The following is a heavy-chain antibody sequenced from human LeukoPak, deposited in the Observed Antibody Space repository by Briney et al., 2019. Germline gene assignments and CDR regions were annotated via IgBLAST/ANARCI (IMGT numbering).Heavy chain of an antibody. J-gene: IGHJ4*02. D-gene: IGHD2-2*01. CDR2: IYPGDSET. CDR3: ARLRYQLPLGS. CDR1: GYSFTNYW. Sequence: KGGESLKISCKGSGYSFTNYWIAWVRQMPGRGLEWMGTIYPGDSETNYSPSFQGQVTFSVDKSIYTAYLQWSSLKASDTGIYFCARLRYQLPLGSWGQGTLVTVSS. V-gene: IGHV5-51*01.